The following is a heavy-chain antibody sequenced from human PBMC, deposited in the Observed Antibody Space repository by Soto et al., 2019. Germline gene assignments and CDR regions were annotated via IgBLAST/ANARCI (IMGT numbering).Heavy chain of an antibody. CDR1: GFTFSSYG. D-gene: IGHD3-3*01. J-gene: IGHJ6*01. V-gene: IGHV3-33*01. CDR3: ARDPDPTIFGVVIPPEYYGMDV. CDR2: IWYDGSNK. Sequence: PGGSLRLSCAASGFTFSSYGMHWVRQAPGKGLEWVAVIWYDGSNKYYADSVKGRFTISRDNSKNTLYLQMNSLRAEDTAVYYCARDPDPTIFGVVIPPEYYGMDVWGQGTTVNVSS.